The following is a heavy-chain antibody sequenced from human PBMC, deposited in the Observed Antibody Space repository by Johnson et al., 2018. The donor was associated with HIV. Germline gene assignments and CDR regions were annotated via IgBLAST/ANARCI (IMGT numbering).Heavy chain of an antibody. CDR3: AKDIASGYTNGGTLDI. Sequence: VQLVESGGDVVRPGGSLRLSCAASGFTFDDYDMTWVRQPPGKGLEWVSGISWNSGSIGYADSVKGRFTISRDNAKNSLYLQMNSLRAEDTGLYYCAKDIASGYTNGGTLDIWGQGTMVTVSS. V-gene: IGHV3-9*01. CDR2: ISWNSGSI. J-gene: IGHJ3*02. D-gene: IGHD6-19*01. CDR1: GFTFDDYD.